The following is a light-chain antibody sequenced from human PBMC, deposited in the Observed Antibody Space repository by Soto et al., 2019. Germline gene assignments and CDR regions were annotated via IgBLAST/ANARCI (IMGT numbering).Light chain of an antibody. Sequence: QSVLTQPPSASGTPGQRVTISCSGSSSNIGSNTVNCYQQLPGTAPKFLIYSNNQRPSGVPDRFSGSKSGTSASLAISWLQSEDEADYYCAAWDDSLNGLYVFGTGTKVTVL. CDR3: AAWDDSLNGLYV. CDR1: SSNIGSNT. CDR2: SNN. J-gene: IGLJ1*01. V-gene: IGLV1-44*01.